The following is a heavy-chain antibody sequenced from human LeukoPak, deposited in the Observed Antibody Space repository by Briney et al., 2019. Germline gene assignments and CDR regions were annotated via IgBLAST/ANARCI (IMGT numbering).Heavy chain of an antibody. D-gene: IGHD3-10*01. CDR2: IFPADSDT. V-gene: IGHV5-51*01. CDR1: GYRFTSFW. J-gene: IGHJ4*02. Sequence: GESLKISCKGSGYRFTSFWIGWGRRMPGKGLEWMGIIFPADSDTKYSPSFQGQVTISADKSINTAYLQWSSLKASDTAMYYCARQTLRGVSYFAFWGQGTLVTVSS. CDR3: ARQTLRGVSYFAF.